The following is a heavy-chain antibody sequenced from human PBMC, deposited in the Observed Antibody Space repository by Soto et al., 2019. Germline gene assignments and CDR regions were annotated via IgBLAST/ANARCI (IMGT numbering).Heavy chain of an antibody. Sequence: PSETLSLTCTVSGDSVSSGTYYWSWIRQPPGKGLEGIGYIYYRGSTEYNPSLKGRVTISIDTSKNQFSLKLSSVTAADTAVYYCERGLDYVGFDYWGQGALVTVSS. CDR2: IYYRGST. V-gene: IGHV4-61*01. CDR1: GDSVSSGTYY. J-gene: IGHJ4*02. D-gene: IGHD4-17*01. CDR3: ERGLDYVGFDY.